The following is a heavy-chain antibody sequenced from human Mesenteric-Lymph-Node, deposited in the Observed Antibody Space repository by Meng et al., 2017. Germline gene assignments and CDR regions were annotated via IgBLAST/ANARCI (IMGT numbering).Heavy chain of an antibody. CDR1: GGSFSGYY. CDR3: ARVDVARVGYCSGGSCYSLHYFDY. CDR2: INHSGST. J-gene: IGHJ4*02. Sequence: SETLSLTCAVYGGSFSGYYWSWIRQPPGKGLEWIGEINHSGSTNYNPSLKSRVTISVDTSKNQFSLKLSSVTAADTAVYYCARVDVARVGYCSGGSCYSLHYFDYWGQGTLVTVSS. V-gene: IGHV4-34*01. D-gene: IGHD2-15*01.